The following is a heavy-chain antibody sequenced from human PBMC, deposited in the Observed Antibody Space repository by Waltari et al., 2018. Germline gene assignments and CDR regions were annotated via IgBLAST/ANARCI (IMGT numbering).Heavy chain of an antibody. V-gene: IGHV4-4*02. Sequence: QVQLQESGPGLVKPSGTLSLTSSVSGDSIRSTHWWTWVRLPPGKGLEWIGEIYHSGTTNYNTSLKSRVTISVDKSKNHFSLKLRSVTAADTAVYYCARGVIAAAGGNYYYSGMDVWGQGTTVTVS. CDR2: IYHSGTT. CDR3: ARGVIAAAGGNYYYSGMDV. J-gene: IGHJ6*02. D-gene: IGHD6-13*01. CDR1: GDSIRSTHW.